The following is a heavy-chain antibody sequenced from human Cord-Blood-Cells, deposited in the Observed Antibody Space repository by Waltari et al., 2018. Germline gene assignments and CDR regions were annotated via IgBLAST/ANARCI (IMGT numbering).Heavy chain of an antibody. CDR2: SNPNRGGT. CDR3: ARGRSKLGSPFDY. CDR1: GYTFTGYY. D-gene: IGHD6-13*01. Sequence: QVQLVQSGAEVKKPGASVKVSCKASGYTFTGYYMHWVRQAPGQGLEWMGRSNPNRGGTNYAQKFQGRVTMTRDTSISTAYMELSRLRSDDTAVYYCARGRSKLGSPFDYWGQGTLVTVSS. J-gene: IGHJ4*02. V-gene: IGHV1-2*06.